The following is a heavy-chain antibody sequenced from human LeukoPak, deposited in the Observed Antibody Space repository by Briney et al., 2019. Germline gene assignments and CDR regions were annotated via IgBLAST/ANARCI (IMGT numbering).Heavy chain of an antibody. CDR2: IKSDGTYS. CDR3: VRGDDQYGVDY. Sequence: GGSLRLSCVASGFTFASHWMNWIGKAQGKDLVCVSRIKSDGTYSDYGDSVRGRFPISRDHAKDTLYLQMNSLRVEDTAVYYCVRGDDQYGVDYWGRGTLVTVSS. CDR1: GFTFASHW. D-gene: IGHD1-1*01. J-gene: IGHJ4*02. V-gene: IGHV3-74*01.